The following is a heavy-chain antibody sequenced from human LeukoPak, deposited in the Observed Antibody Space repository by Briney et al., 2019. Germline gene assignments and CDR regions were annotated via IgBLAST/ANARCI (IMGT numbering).Heavy chain of an antibody. J-gene: IGHJ4*02. V-gene: IGHV3-66*01. Sequence: GGSLRLSCAASGFTVSSNYMSWVRQAPGKGLEWVSVIYTGGSTYYADSVKGRFTISRDNSKSTLYLQMNSLRVEDTAVYYCARTYYYDSTGEDYWGQGTLVTVSS. D-gene: IGHD3-22*01. CDR1: GFTVSSNY. CDR2: IYTGGST. CDR3: ARTYYYDSTGEDY.